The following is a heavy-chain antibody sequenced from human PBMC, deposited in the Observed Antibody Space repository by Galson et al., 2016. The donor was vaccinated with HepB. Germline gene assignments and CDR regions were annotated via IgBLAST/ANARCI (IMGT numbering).Heavy chain of an antibody. CDR2: ISNNGDRT. Sequence: SLRLSCAASGFTFNNHVMHWVRQPPGKGLESVSAISNNGDRTHYVNSVRGRFTISRDNSKNTLYLHMGSLRAEDMAIYYCAREDITGSCDSWGQGILVTVSS. CDR3: AREDITGSCDS. J-gene: IGHJ4*02. D-gene: IGHD3-22*01. CDR1: GFTFNNHV. V-gene: IGHV3-64*01.